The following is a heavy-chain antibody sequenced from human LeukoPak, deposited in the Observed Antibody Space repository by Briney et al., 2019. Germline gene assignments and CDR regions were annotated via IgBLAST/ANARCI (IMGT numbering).Heavy chain of an antibody. D-gene: IGHD6-19*01. CDR1: GGSISSSSYY. CDR2: INHSGST. V-gene: IGHV4-39*07. CDR3: ARGRQFPIQ. Sequence: SETLSLTCTVSGGSISSSSYYWGWIRQPPGKGLEWIGEINHSGSTNYNPSLKSRVTISVDTSKNQFSLKLSSVTAADTAVYYCARGRQFPIQWGQGTLVTVSS. J-gene: IGHJ4*02.